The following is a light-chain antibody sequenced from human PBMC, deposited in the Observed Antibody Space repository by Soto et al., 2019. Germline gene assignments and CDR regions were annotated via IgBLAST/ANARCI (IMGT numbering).Light chain of an antibody. CDR3: QKYGSSPFT. CDR1: QSVSSSY. J-gene: IGKJ3*01. CDR2: GAS. V-gene: IGKV3-20*01. Sequence: EIVLTQSPGTLSLSPGERATLSCRASQSVSSSYLAWYQQKPGQAPRLLIYGASRRATGIPDRFSGSGSGTDFNLTISKLDTEDLAEYYRQKYGSSPFTFGTGTKVDIK.